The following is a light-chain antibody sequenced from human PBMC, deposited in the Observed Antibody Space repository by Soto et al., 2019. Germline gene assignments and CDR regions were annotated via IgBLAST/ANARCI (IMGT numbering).Light chain of an antibody. CDR2: EVS. Sequence: VLTQPASVSGSLGQSITISCTGTSSDIGGYQYVSWYQQHPGKAPKLIIFEVSNRPSGVSDRFSGSNSGNTASLAISGLQAEDEADYYCTSYSRYRVLVFGGGTKVTVL. CDR3: TSYSRYRVLV. CDR1: SSDIGGYQY. J-gene: IGLJ3*02. V-gene: IGLV2-14*01.